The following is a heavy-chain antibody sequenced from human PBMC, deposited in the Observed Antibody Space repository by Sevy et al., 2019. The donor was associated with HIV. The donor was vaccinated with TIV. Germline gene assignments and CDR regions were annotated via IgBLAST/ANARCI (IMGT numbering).Heavy chain of an antibody. V-gene: IGHV3-7*03. Sequence: GGSLRLSCAASGFTFSGYWMTWVRQAPGKGVEWVANIRQDGSDKHYVDSVKGRFTISGDNAKNSLYLQMNNLRAEDTAVYYCATSKTYAFDMWGQGTMVTVSS. CDR1: GFTFSGYW. J-gene: IGHJ3*02. CDR2: IRQDGSDK. CDR3: ATSKTYAFDM.